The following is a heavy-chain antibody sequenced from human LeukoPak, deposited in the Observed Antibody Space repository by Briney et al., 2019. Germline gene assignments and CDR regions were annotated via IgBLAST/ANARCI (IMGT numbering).Heavy chain of an antibody. Sequence: PSETLSLTCTVSGDSINSYYWSWIRQPPGKGLEWIGYIYYSGSTKYYPSIKSRVTISVDTSKNQFSLKLSSVTAADTAVYYCARSLRGYRFATDYWGQGTLVTVSS. D-gene: IGHD5-18*01. CDR1: GDSINSYY. CDR2: IYYSGST. CDR3: ARSLRGYRFATDY. J-gene: IGHJ4*02. V-gene: IGHV4-59*08.